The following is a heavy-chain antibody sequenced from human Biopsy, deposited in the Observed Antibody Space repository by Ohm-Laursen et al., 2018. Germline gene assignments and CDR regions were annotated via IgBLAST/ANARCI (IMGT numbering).Heavy chain of an antibody. J-gene: IGHJ4*02. CDR1: SYTFTDYN. V-gene: IGHV1-2*02. D-gene: IGHD2-8*01. CDR2: INCKTGAT. CDR3: ARDPLNGHKHFDY. Sequence: VASVKVSCKASSYTFTDYNIHWMRQAPGQGLEWLGYINCKTGATNYTQKFQGTVTMTRDTSISTAYLALGSLRSADTATYYCARDPLNGHKHFDYWGQGTLVIVSS.